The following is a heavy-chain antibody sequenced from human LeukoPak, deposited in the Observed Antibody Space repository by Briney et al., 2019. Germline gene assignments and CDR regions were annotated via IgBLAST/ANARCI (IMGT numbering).Heavy chain of an antibody. V-gene: IGHV3-23*01. CDR3: ATDRERDPSVYYLV. J-gene: IGHJ4*02. CDR2: IGGSGDDT. Sequence: PGGSLRLSCAASGFTFDNYAMSWVRQTPGKGLEWVSGIGGSGDDTSYADSVKGRFTISRDNSRNTVFLQMNSLRAEDSGVYYCATDRERDPSVYYLVGGQGTLITVSS. D-gene: IGHD3-22*01. CDR1: GFTFDNYA.